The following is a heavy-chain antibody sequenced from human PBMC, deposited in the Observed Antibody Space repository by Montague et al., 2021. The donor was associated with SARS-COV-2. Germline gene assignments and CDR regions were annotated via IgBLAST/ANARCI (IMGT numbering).Heavy chain of an antibody. CDR3: ARGAPTITMIVVVVTGAGWYFDL. D-gene: IGHD3-22*01. CDR1: GGSFSDYY. J-gene: IGHJ2*01. Sequence: SETLSLTCAVHGGSFSDYYWSWIRQAPGKGLEWIGEINHSGSTNYSPSLKGRVTISVDTSKNQFSLKLSSVTAADTAVYYCARGAPTITMIVVVVTGAGWYFDLWGRGTLVSVSA. V-gene: IGHV4-34*01. CDR2: INHSGST.